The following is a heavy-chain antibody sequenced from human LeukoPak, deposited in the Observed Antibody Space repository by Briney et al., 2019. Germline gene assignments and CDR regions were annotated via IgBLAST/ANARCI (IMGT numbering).Heavy chain of an antibody. CDR3: ARDLAGASGLHLGY. CDR2: INPNSGGT. Sequence: ASVKVSCKASGYTFTDYYMHWVRQAPGQGPEWMGWINPNSGGTKYAQKFQGRVTMTRDTSVSTAYMELSRLRSDDTAVNYCARDLAGASGLHLGYWGQGTLVTVSS. V-gene: IGHV1-2*02. CDR1: GYTFTDYY. D-gene: IGHD3-10*01. J-gene: IGHJ4*02.